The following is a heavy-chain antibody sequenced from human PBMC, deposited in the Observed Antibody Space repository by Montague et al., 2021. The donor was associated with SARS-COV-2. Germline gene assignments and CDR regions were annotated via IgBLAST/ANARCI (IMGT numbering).Heavy chain of an antibody. J-gene: IGHJ6*02. Sequence: SLRLSCAASGFTFSSYAMHWVRQAPGKGLEWVAVISYDGSNKYYADSVKGRFTISRDNSKNTLYLQMNSLRAEDTAVYYCARDHLSYYYGMDVWGQGTTVTVSS. CDR2: ISYDGSNK. CDR3: ARDHLSYYYGMDV. CDR1: GFTFSSYA. V-gene: IGHV3-30*04.